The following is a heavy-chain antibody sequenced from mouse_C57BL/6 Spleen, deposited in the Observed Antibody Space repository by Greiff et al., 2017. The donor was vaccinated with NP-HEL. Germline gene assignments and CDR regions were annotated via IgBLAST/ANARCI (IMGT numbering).Heavy chain of an antibody. CDR1: GFTFTDYY. D-gene: IGHD2-2*01. CDR3: ARYYGYDSAMDY. CDR2: IRNKANGYTT. Sequence: EVKLVESGGGLVQPGGSLSLSCAASGFTFTDYYMSWVRQPPGKALEWLGFIRNKANGYTTEYSASVKGRFTISRDNSQSILYLQMNALRAEDSATYYCARYYGYDSAMDYWGQGTSVTVSS. V-gene: IGHV7-3*01. J-gene: IGHJ4*01.